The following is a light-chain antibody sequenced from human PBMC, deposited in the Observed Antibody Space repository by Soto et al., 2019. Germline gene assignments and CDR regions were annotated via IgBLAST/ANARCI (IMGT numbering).Light chain of an antibody. CDR3: QQYHNWPA. Sequence: EIVMTQSPATLSLSPGERGTLSFRASQSVFSSLAWYQQKPGQAPRLLIYGAATRATGIPARFSGSGSGTEFTLTISSLQSEDFAVYFCQQYHNWPAFGQGTKVDIK. CDR2: GAA. CDR1: QSVFSS. V-gene: IGKV3-15*01. J-gene: IGKJ1*01.